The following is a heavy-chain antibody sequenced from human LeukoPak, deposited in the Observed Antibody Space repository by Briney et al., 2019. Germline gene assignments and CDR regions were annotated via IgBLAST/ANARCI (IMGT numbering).Heavy chain of an antibody. D-gene: IGHD2-2*01. CDR1: GFTFSQYY. CDR2: ISNTATTT. CDR3: AVARAVPSYYFMDV. V-gene: IGHV3-11*01. J-gene: IGHJ6*03. Sequence: GGSLRLSCAASGFTFSQYYMNWIRQAPGKGLEWISYISNTATTTYYADSVEGRFTISRDNAKNSLYLQMNSLRAEDTAVYYCAVARAVPSYYFMDVWGKGTTVTVSS.